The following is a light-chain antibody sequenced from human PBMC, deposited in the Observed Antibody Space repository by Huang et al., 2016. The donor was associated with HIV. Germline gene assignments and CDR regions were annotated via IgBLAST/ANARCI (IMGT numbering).Light chain of an antibody. J-gene: IGKJ1*01. CDR1: QDISTY. V-gene: IGKV1-33*01. CDR3: QQYDNLPWT. Sequence: DIQMTQSPSSLSASVGDRVTITCQASQDISTYLNWYQQKPGNAPKVLIYAASNLETGVQSRFSGSGSGTDFTFTISSLQPGDIATYYCQQYDNLPWTFGQGTKVEIK. CDR2: AAS.